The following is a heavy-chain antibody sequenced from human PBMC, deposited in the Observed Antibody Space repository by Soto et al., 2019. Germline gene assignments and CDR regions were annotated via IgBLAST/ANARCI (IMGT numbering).Heavy chain of an antibody. J-gene: IGHJ4*02. V-gene: IGHV1-46*03. Sequence: QVQLVQSGAKVMQPGASVKVSCKASGYTFTSYYIQWVRQAPGQGLEWMGIINPSGGSTNYAQKFQGRGTMTRDTCKSTGYMELSSLRSEDTGIYYCSRGIPPRDQLGNLPGAFWGQGTLVTVSS. CDR1: GYTFTSYY. CDR2: INPSGGST. CDR3: SRGIPPRDQLGNLPGAF. D-gene: IGHD1-1*01.